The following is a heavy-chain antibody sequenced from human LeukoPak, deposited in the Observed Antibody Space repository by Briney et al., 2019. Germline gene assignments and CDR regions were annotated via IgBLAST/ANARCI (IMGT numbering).Heavy chain of an antibody. D-gene: IGHD3-16*01. CDR3: ARGGGLDV. Sequence: GGSLRLSCAASGFTFSNYWMTWVRQAPGKGLEWVANIKQDGSEKYYVDSVKGRFTISRDNAKNSLYLQMSNLRAEDTAVYFCARGGGLDVWGQGATVTVSS. J-gene: IGHJ6*02. V-gene: IGHV3-7*03. CDR1: GFTFSNYW. CDR2: IKQDGSEK.